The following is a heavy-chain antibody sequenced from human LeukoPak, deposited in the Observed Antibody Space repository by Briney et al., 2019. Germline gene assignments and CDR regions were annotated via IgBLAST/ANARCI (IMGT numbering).Heavy chain of an antibody. J-gene: IGHJ4*02. CDR2: ISSSSSTI. D-gene: IGHD2-2*01. V-gene: IGHV3-48*02. CDR3: ARAMALGYCTSSSCLPHLDS. Sequence: GGSLRLSCAASGFTFSSYSMNWVRQAPGKGLEWVSYISSSSSTIYYANSVKGRFTISRDNGKNSLYLQMNSLRDAGTAVYYCARAMALGYCTSSSCLPHLDSWGQGTLVTVSS. CDR1: GFTFSSYS.